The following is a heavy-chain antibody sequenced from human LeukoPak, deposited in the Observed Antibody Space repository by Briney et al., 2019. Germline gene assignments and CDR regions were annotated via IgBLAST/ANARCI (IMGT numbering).Heavy chain of an antibody. Sequence: GSSPKISCKGSGYSFTSYWFGCVIQMPGKGVVWLGVIFSGGSGTRYSPSFQGQVTISADKSISTAYLQWSSLKASDTAMYYCARRSGRQKDCSGGSCPSSIDYWGQGTLVTVSS. CDR2: IFSGGSGT. V-gene: IGHV5-51*01. D-gene: IGHD2-15*01. CDR3: ARRSGRQKDCSGGSCPSSIDY. J-gene: IGHJ4*02. CDR1: GYSFTSYW.